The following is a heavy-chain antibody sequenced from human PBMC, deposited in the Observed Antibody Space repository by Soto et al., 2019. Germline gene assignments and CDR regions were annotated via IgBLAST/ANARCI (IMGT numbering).Heavy chain of an antibody. CDR1: GFTFSSYA. CDR3: ARDPLIAAPLYYYYGMDV. CDR2: ISGSGGST. Sequence: PGGSLRLSCAASGFTFSSYAMSWVRQAPGKGLEWVSTISGSGGSTYYADSVKGRFTISRDNSKNTLYLQMNSLRAEDTAVYYCARDPLIAAPLYYYYGMDVWGQGTTVTVSS. D-gene: IGHD6-6*01. J-gene: IGHJ6*02. V-gene: IGHV3-23*01.